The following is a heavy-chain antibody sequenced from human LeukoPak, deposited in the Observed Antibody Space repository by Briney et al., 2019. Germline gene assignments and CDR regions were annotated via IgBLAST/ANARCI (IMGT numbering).Heavy chain of an antibody. J-gene: IGHJ4*01. CDR1: GFIFSHHG. CDR2: IWSDGTNR. Sequence: GGSLRLSCAASGFIFSHHGMHWVRQAPGKGLEWVAVIWSDGTNRFYGDSVKCRFTISRDNSQNTVFLQMNSLRVKDTAIYYCARDAQRGFDYSNSLKYWGHGTLVTVSS. D-gene: IGHD4-11*01. CDR3: ARDAQRGFDYSNSLKY. V-gene: IGHV3-33*01.